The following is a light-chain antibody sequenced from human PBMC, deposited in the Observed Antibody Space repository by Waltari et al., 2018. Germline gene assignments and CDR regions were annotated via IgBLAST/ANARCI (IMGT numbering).Light chain of an antibody. V-gene: IGKV1-5*03. J-gene: IGKJ1*01. CDR1: QSISSW. CDR3: QQSYSTPWT. CDR2: RAS. Sequence: DIQMTQSPSTLSASVGDRVTITCRAGQSISSWLAWYQQKPGKAPKLLIYRASTLESGVPSRFSGSGSGTDFTLTISSLQPEDFATYYCQQSYSTPWTFGQGTKVEIK.